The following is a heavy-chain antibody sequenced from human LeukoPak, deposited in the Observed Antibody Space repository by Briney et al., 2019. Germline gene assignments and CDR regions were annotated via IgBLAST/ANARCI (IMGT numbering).Heavy chain of an antibody. J-gene: IGHJ4*02. CDR3: ARDRYGDYDPNFDY. CDR2: MNPNSGNT. Sequence: ASVKVSCKASGYTFTSYDINWVRQATGQGLEWMGWMNPNSGNTGYAQKFQGRVTMTWNTSISTAYMELSSLRSEDTAVYYCARDRYGDYDPNFDYWGQGTLVTVSS. CDR1: GYTFTSYD. V-gene: IGHV1-8*01. D-gene: IGHD4-17*01.